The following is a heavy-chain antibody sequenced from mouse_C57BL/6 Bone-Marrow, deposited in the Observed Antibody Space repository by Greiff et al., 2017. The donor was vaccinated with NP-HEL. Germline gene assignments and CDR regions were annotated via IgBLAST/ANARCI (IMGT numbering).Heavy chain of an antibody. J-gene: IGHJ1*03. D-gene: IGHD2-4*01. CDR2: IYPSDSYT. Sequence: VQLQQPGAELVMPGASVQLSCKASGYTFTSYWMHWVKQRPGPGLEWIGEIYPSDSYTNYNQTFKGKSTLTVDKSTSTAYMQLSILTSEDSAVYDCARDDYDGWYFDVWGTGTTVTVSA. CDR1: GYTFTSYW. V-gene: IGHV1-69*01. CDR3: ARDDYDGWYFDV.